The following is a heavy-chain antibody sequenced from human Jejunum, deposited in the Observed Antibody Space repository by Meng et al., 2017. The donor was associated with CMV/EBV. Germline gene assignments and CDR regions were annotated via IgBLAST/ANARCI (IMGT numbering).Heavy chain of an antibody. CDR2: ISYDGSNK. CDR1: GFTFSSYA. CDR3: AREDGYKFWFDP. Sequence: AGFTFSSYAMHWVRQAPGKGLEWVAVISYDGSNKYYADSVKGRFTISRDNSKNTLYLQMNSLRAEDTAVYYCAREDGYKFWFDPWGQGTRVTVSS. J-gene: IGHJ5*02. D-gene: IGHD5-24*01. V-gene: IGHV3-30*04.